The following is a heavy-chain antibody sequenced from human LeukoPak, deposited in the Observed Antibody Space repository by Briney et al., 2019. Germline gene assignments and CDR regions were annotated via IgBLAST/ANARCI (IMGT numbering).Heavy chain of an antibody. CDR1: GFTFSRYS. J-gene: IGHJ4*02. CDR2: ISISSSYI. CDR3: ARDVAVAGYDY. D-gene: IGHD6-19*01. Sequence: GGSLRLSCAASGFTFSRYSMNWVRQAPGKGLEWVSSISISSSYIYYADSVKGRFTMSRDNAKNSLYLQVNSLRAEDTAVYYCARDVAVAGYDYWGQGTLVTVSS. V-gene: IGHV3-21*01.